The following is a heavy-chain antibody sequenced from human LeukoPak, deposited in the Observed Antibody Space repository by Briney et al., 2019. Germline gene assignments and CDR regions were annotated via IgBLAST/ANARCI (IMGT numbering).Heavy chain of an antibody. CDR2: VYNSGNT. CDR3: VRNVYYDGSGSPCFDY. V-gene: IGHV4-59*08. J-gene: IGHJ4*02. CDR1: GGSISTYY. Sequence: SETLSLTCTVSGGSISTYYWTWIRQPPGKGLEWIGYVYNSGNTNYNPSLKSRVTISVDTPKNQFSLKLSPVTAADTAVYYCVRNVYYDGSGSPCFDYWGQGTPVTVSS. D-gene: IGHD3-22*01.